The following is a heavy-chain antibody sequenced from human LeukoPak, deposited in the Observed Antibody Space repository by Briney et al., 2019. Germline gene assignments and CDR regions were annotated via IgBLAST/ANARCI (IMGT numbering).Heavy chain of an antibody. CDR2: IYYSGST. Sequence: PSETLSLTCTVSGVSISNYYWSWIRQPPGKGLEWIAYIYYSGSTNYNPSLKSRVTISVDTSKNQFSLKLSSVTAADTAVYYCARDRRWELLHAFDIWGQGTMVTVSS. CDR1: GVSISNYY. CDR3: ARDRRWELLHAFDI. V-gene: IGHV4-59*01. D-gene: IGHD1-26*01. J-gene: IGHJ3*02.